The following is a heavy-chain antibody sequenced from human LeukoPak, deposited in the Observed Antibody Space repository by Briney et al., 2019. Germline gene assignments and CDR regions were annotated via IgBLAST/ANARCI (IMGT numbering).Heavy chain of an antibody. CDR1: GFSLSTSGVG. V-gene: IGHV2-5*01. J-gene: IGHJ1*01. CDR3: AHLHCSGGSCYFAEYFQH. D-gene: IGHD2-15*01. CDR2: IYWNDDK. Sequence: SGPTLVNPTQTLTLTCTFSGFSLSTSGVGVGWIRQPPGKALEWLALIYWNDDKRYSPSLKSRLTIPKDTSKNQVVLTMTNMDPVDTATYYCAHLHCSGGSCYFAEYFQHWGQGTLVTVSS.